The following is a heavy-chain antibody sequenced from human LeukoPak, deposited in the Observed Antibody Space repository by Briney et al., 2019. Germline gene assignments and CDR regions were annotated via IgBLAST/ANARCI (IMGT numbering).Heavy chain of an antibody. V-gene: IGHV4-34*01. J-gene: IGHJ5*02. Sequence: SETLSLTCAVYGGSFSGYNWSWIRQPPGKGLEWSGEINHRASTYYNPSFKSRVTVSVDTSKIQFSLKLSSVTAADTAVYYCAGSIIVATEENWFDPWGQGTLVTVSS. CDR2: INHRAST. CDR3: AGSIIVATEENWFDP. CDR1: GGSFSGYN. D-gene: IGHD5-12*01.